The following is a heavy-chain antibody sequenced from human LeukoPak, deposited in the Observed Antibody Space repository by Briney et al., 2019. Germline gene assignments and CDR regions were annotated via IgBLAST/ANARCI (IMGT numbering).Heavy chain of an antibody. CDR3: ATVGYSYGAFDY. D-gene: IGHD5-18*01. Sequence: ASVKVSCKVSGYTLSEISMYWVRQAPGKRLEWMGGIDREDGQTIYAQKFQGRVTMTEDTSTDTAYMEVSRLTSEDTAFYYCATVGYSYGAFDYWGQGTLVTVSS. CDR2: IDREDGQT. CDR1: GYTLSEIS. J-gene: IGHJ4*02. V-gene: IGHV1-24*01.